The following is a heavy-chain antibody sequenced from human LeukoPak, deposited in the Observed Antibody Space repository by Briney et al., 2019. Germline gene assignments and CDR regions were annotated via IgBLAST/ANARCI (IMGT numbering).Heavy chain of an antibody. J-gene: IGHJ3*02. D-gene: IGHD4-23*01. V-gene: IGHV4-30-2*01. CDR1: GGSIMVAAYS. Sequence: PSETLSLTCTVSGGSIMVAAYSWSWIRQPPGKGLEWIGYFYHSGRTYYNPSLKSRVTISLDRSKNQFSLKLSSVTAADTAVYFCARGYGDNSGAFDIWGQGTLVTVSS. CDR2: FYHSGRT. CDR3: ARGYGDNSGAFDI.